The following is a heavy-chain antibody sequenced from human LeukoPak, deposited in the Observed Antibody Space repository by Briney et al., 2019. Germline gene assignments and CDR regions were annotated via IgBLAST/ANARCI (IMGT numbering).Heavy chain of an antibody. Sequence: GASVKVSCKASGYTFTSYDINWVRQATGQGLEWMGWMNPNSGNTGYAQKFQGRVTMTRNTSISTAYVELSSLRSEDTAVYYCARVPYDSSGYYLADAFDIWGQGTMVTVSS. D-gene: IGHD3-22*01. V-gene: IGHV1-8*01. J-gene: IGHJ3*02. CDR2: MNPNSGNT. CDR1: GYTFTSYD. CDR3: ARVPYDSSGYYLADAFDI.